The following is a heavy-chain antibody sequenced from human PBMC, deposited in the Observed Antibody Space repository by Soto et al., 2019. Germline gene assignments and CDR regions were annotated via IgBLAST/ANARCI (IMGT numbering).Heavy chain of an antibody. CDR3: TKGGIPRRYNIPKVDFDY. D-gene: IGHD1-1*01. Sequence: EVHLLESGGDLVQRGGSLRLSCAASGFIFSNYAMSWVRQAPGKGLEWVSGLSASGATTYYPDSVKGRFTVSRDNSKDTLYLQMNSLRAEDTAVYYCTKGGIPRRYNIPKVDFDYWGQGSLVTVSS. J-gene: IGHJ4*02. V-gene: IGHV3-23*01. CDR2: LSASGATT. CDR1: GFIFSNYA.